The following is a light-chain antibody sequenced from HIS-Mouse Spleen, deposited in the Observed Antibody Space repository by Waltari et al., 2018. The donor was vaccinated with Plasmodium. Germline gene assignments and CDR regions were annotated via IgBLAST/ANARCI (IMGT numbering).Light chain of an antibody. Sequence: DIVMTQSPDSLAVSLGERATINCKSSQRVLYSSNNKNYLAWYQQKPGQPPKLLIYWASTRESGVPDRFSGSGSGTDFTLTSSILQAEDVAVYYCQQYYSTPYTFGQGTKLAIK. CDR1: QRVLYSSNNKNY. CDR2: WAS. CDR3: QQYYSTPYT. J-gene: IGKJ2*01. V-gene: IGKV4-1*01.